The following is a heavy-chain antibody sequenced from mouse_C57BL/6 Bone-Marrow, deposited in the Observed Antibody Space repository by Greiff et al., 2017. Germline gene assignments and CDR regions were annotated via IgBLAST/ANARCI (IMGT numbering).Heavy chain of an antibody. CDR2: IRSKSNNYAT. J-gene: IGHJ3*01. V-gene: IGHV10-1*01. CDR3: VRHQDYDYDRPFAY. D-gene: IGHD2-4*01. CDR1: GFSFNTYA. Sequence: GGGLVQPKGSLKLSCAASGFSFNTYAMNWVRQAPGKGLEWVARIRSKSNNYATYYADSVKDRFTISRDDSESMLYLQMNNLKTEDTAMYYCVRHQDYDYDRPFAYWGQGTLVTVSA.